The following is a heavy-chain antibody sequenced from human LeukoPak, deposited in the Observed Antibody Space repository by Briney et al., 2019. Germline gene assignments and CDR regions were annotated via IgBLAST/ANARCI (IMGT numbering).Heavy chain of an antibody. CDR2: ISAYNGNT. Sequence: ASVKVSCKGSGYTFTSYGISWVRQAPGQGLEWMGWISAYNGNTNYAQKLQGRVTMTTDTSTSTAYMELRSLRSDDTAVYYCASPMAWAHNRRDSDYWGLGTLVTVSS. D-gene: IGHD5-24*01. CDR3: ASPMAWAHNRRDSDY. J-gene: IGHJ4*02. V-gene: IGHV1-18*01. CDR1: GYTFTSYG.